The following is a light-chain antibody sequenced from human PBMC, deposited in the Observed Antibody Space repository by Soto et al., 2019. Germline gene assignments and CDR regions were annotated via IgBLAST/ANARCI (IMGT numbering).Light chain of an antibody. CDR1: QSLNTR. Sequence: DIQLTQSPSTLSASFADRVTLTCRASQSLNTRLAWYQQRPGKAPKLLIYDASTLESGVPSRFSGGGSGTEFTLTINNLQPDDLATYICQQYKSYSTFGRGTKVDNK. V-gene: IGKV1-5*01. CDR2: DAS. J-gene: IGKJ1*01. CDR3: QQYKSYST.